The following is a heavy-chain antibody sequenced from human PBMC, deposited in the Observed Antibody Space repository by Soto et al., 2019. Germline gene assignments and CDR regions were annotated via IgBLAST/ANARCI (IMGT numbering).Heavy chain of an antibody. Sequence: SETLSLTCAVYGGSFSGYYWSWIRQPPGKGLEWIGEINHSGSTNYNPSLKSRVTISVDTSKNQFSLKLSSVTAADTAVYYFASVMLWSGYYRGYYGMDVWGQGTTVTVSS. J-gene: IGHJ6*02. D-gene: IGHD3-3*01. V-gene: IGHV4-34*01. CDR2: INHSGST. CDR3: ASVMLWSGYYRGYYGMDV. CDR1: GGSFSGYY.